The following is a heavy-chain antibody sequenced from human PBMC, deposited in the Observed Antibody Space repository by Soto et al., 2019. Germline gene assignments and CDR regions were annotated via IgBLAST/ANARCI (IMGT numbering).Heavy chain of an antibody. CDR3: ARDPGYSYGDN. J-gene: IGHJ4*02. CDR2: IIPSFGTT. Sequence: SVKVSCKASGGTFSSYAITWVRQAPGQGLGWMGGIIPSFGTTNYAQKFQGRVTITRDKSTSTAYMELSSLRSEDTAVYYCARDPGYSYGDNWGKGTLVTVDS. D-gene: IGHD5-18*01. V-gene: IGHV1-69*05. CDR1: GGTFSSYA.